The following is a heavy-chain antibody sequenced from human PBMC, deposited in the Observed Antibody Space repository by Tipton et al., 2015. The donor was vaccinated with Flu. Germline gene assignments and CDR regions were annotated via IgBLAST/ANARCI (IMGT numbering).Heavy chain of an antibody. CDR3: ARARAPYYYYAMDV. CDR1: DDSIAYYY. CDR2: IYYSGGT. V-gene: IGHV4-59*13. J-gene: IGHJ6*04. D-gene: IGHD3-10*01. Sequence: TLSLTCTVSDDSIAYYYWSWIRQPPGKGLEWIGYIYYSGGTNYNPSLQSRLTISVDSSKNQLSLRLTSVTAADTAVYYCARARAPYYYYAMDVWGKGNTVTVSP.